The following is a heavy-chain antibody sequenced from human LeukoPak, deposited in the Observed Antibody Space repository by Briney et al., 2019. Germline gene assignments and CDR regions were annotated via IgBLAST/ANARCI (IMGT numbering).Heavy chain of an antibody. CDR3: TTEAGNGYFDY. V-gene: IGHV3-15*01. CDR1: GFTFSNAW. CDR2: IKTKTDGGTT. J-gene: IGHJ4*02. Sequence: GGSLRLSCAASGFTFSNAWMSWVRQAPGKGLEWVGRIKTKTDGGTTDYAAPVKGRFTISRDDSKNTLYLQMNSLKTEDTGVYYCTTEAGNGYFDYWGQGTLVTVSP. D-gene: IGHD2-8*01.